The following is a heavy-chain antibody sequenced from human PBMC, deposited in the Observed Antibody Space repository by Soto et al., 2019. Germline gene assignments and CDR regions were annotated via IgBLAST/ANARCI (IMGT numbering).Heavy chain of an antibody. J-gene: IGHJ3*02. CDR2: SSPIFATT. V-gene: IGHV1-69*06. D-gene: IGHD3-22*01. CDR1: GGTFSING. CDR3: ARCGRGGTEDYYDSSDDAFDI. Sequence: SAKVSCKASGGTFSINGIRWVRPAPGQGVEWMGGSSPIFATTNYAQKFQGTVTITADKSMTTAYIEMSSLRSENTAVYYCARCGRGGTEDYYDSSDDAFDIWGQGTMVKVSS.